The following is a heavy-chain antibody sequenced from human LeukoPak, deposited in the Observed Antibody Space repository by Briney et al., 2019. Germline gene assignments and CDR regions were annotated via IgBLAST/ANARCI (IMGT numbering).Heavy chain of an antibody. CDR2: IYHSGSN. CDR1: GGSISSGGYS. Sequence: SETLSLTCDVSGGSISSGGYSWSWIRQPPGKGLEWIGYIYHSGSNYYNPSLKSRVTISVDRSKNQFSLKLSSATAADTAVYYCARVRVAPPSRYYFDYWGQGTLVTVSS. V-gene: IGHV4-30-2*01. D-gene: IGHD5-12*01. J-gene: IGHJ4*02. CDR3: ARVRVAPPSRYYFDY.